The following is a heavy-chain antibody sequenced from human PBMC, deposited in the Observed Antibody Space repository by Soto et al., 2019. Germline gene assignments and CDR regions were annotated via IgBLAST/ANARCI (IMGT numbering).Heavy chain of an antibody. D-gene: IGHD3-9*01. V-gene: IGHV1-69*06. CDR3: ATKPRPIKWTDI. J-gene: IGHJ4*02. Sequence: QVRLEQSGAEVKKPGSSVRVSCQASGGALTSSPIHWVRQAPGQGLECMGVIDPIVDTSNLAENFKTRPTRSANRSTNTVYMDLIRLRSDETAIYFCATKPRPIKWTDIWARGTQLTVSS. CDR1: GGALTSSP. CDR2: IDPIVDTS.